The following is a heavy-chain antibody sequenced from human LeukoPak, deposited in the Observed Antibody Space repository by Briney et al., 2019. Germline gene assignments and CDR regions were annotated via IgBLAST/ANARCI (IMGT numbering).Heavy chain of an antibody. CDR1: GFTFSSYA. D-gene: IGHD3-10*01. CDR2: ISGSGGST. CDR3: AKDDVTVRGVKRAGY. Sequence: GGSLRLSCAASGFTFSSYAMSWVRQAPGKGLEWVSAISGSGGSTFYADSVKGRFTISRDNYKNTLYLQMNSLRAEDTAVYYCAKDDVTVRGVKRAGYWGQGTLVTVSS. J-gene: IGHJ4*02. V-gene: IGHV3-23*01.